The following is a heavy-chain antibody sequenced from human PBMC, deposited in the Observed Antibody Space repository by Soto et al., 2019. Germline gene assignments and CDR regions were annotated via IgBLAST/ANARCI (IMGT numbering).Heavy chain of an antibody. D-gene: IGHD3-22*01. CDR2: INPSGGST. CDR1: GYTFTSYY. Sequence: GASVKVSCKASGYTFTSYYMHWVRQAPGQGLEWMGIINPSGGSTSYAQKFQGRVTMTRDTSTSTVYMELSSLRSEDTAVYYCARDRRTYYHDSSGSIPGGFDPWGQGTLVTVSS. CDR3: ARDRRTYYHDSSGSIPGGFDP. V-gene: IGHV1-46*01. J-gene: IGHJ5*02.